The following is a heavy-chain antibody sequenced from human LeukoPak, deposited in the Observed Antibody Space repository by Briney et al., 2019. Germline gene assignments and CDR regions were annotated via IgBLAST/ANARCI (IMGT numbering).Heavy chain of an antibody. D-gene: IGHD5-24*01. Sequence: SVKVSCKASGGTFSSYAISWVRQAPGQGLEWMGRIIPILGIANYAQKFQGRVTITADKSTSTAYMELSSLRSEDTAVYYCARDRSRVATIKDDAFDIWGQGTMVTVSS. J-gene: IGHJ3*02. CDR2: IIPILGIA. CDR1: GGTFSSYA. CDR3: ARDRSRVATIKDDAFDI. V-gene: IGHV1-69*04.